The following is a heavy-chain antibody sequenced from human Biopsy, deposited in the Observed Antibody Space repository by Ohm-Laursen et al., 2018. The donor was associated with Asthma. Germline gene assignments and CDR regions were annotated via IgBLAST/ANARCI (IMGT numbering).Heavy chain of an antibody. J-gene: IGHJ3*02. CDR3: ARERMFFYDSSGYGAFDI. D-gene: IGHD3-22*01. V-gene: IGHV4-31*03. Sequence: SQTLSLTCTVSGGSINIGDYYWTWIRQLPGKGLEWIGYISYTGTTYYNPSLKSRISMTVDTSKIQFSLKLSSVTAADTAIYYCARERMFFYDSSGYGAFDIWGQGTLVTVSS. CDR2: ISYTGTT. CDR1: GGSINIGDYY.